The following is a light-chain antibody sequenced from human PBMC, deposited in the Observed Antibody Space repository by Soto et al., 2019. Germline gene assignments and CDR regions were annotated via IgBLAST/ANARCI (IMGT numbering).Light chain of an antibody. V-gene: IGKV3-11*01. Sequence: EIVLTPSPATLSLSPGERATLSCRASQSVGSYLAWYQQKPGQAPRPLIYGASKRAPGVSARFSGSGSGTDFTLTISSLEPEDFAVYHCLQRSIGFTFGPGTKVDI. CDR1: QSVGSY. CDR3: LQRSIGFT. CDR2: GAS. J-gene: IGKJ3*01.